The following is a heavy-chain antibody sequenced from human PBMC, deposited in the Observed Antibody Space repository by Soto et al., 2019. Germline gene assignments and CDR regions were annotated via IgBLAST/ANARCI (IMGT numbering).Heavy chain of an antibody. Sequence: QVQLVESGGGVVQPGRSLRLSCAASGFTFSSYGMHWVRQAPGKGLEWVAVISYDGSNKYYADSVKGRFTISRDNSKNTLYLKMNSLRAEDTAVSYCAKAAKVAADREYFQHWGQGTLVTVSS. D-gene: IGHD6-13*01. CDR2: ISYDGSNK. V-gene: IGHV3-30*18. J-gene: IGHJ1*01. CDR1: GFTFSSYG. CDR3: AKAAKVAADREYFQH.